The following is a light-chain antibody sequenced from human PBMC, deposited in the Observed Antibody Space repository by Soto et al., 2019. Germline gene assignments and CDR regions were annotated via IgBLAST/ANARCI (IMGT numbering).Light chain of an antibody. CDR2: GNR. CDR1: SSNIGAGYD. Sequence: QSVLTQPPSVSGSPGQRVTISCTGNSSNIGAGYDVHWYHQLPGTAPKLLIYGNRNRPSGVPDRFSGSRSDTSASLAVTGLQAEDEADYYCQSYDSSLSVVFGGGTKLTVL. V-gene: IGLV1-40*01. J-gene: IGLJ2*01. CDR3: QSYDSSLSVV.